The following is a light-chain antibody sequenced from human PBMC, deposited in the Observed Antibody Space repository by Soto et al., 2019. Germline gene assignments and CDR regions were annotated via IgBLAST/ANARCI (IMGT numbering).Light chain of an antibody. V-gene: IGKV3-20*01. CDR1: QSVRRSY. Sequence: EIVFTQSPGTLSLSPGERATLSCRASQSVRRSYLAWYQQKPGQAPRLLIYGASSRATGIPDRFSGSGSVTDFTLTISRLETEDFAVYYCQQYGSSSWTFGQGTKVEIK. CDR2: GAS. J-gene: IGKJ1*01. CDR3: QQYGSSSWT.